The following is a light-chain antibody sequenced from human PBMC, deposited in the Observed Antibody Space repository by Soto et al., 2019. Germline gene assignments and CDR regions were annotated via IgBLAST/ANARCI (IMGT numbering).Light chain of an antibody. CDR2: DTS. CDR1: QGIGDT. V-gene: IGKV3-15*01. J-gene: IGKJ1*01. Sequence: EVVMRHSPATLCLSPGEASTLSCRASQGIGDTLAWYQHKPGQTPRLLIYDTSTRATGVPTRFSGSLSGTDFNLTISSLQSEDFAVYYCQQYDNWPWTFGQGTKVDIK. CDR3: QQYDNWPWT.